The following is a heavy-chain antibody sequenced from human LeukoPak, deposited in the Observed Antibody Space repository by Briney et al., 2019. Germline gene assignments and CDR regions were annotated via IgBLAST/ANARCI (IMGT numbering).Heavy chain of an antibody. CDR3: ARDLESPGELKYYYYMDV. V-gene: IGHV1-8*01. CDR1: GYTFTSSD. Sequence: GASVKVSCKASGYTFTSSDINWVRQATGQGLEWMGFMSPNSGNTGHAQKFQGRVTMTRNTSISTAYMELSSLRSEDTAVYYCARDLESPGELKYYYYMDVWGNGTTVTVSS. D-gene: IGHD1-26*01. CDR2: MSPNSGNT. J-gene: IGHJ6*03.